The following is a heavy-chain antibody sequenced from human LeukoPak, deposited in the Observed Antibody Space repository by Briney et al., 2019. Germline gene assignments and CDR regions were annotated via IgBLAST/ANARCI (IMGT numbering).Heavy chain of an antibody. J-gene: IGHJ3*02. D-gene: IGHD3-10*01. V-gene: IGHV4-59*01. CDR1: GVSISSYY. Sequence: SETLSLTCTVSGVSISSYYWSWIRQPPGKGLEWFGYIYYSGSTNYNPSLESRVTISGDTSKNQFSLKLSSVTAADTAVYYCASFGSGSYTAFDIWGQGTMATVSS. CDR3: ASFGSGSYTAFDI. CDR2: IYYSGST.